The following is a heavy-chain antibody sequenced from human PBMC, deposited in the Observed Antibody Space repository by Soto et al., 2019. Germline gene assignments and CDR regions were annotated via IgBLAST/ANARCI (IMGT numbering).Heavy chain of an antibody. J-gene: IGHJ4*02. Sequence: SVKVSCKASGGTFSHSTVAWVRQAPGHRPEWMGMIIPMFGSTNSAQKFRDRVTFSADTYTNTAYMELSSLRSEDTAVYYCATPSGLLGQYSAIPDNWGQGTLVTVSS. CDR3: ATPSGLLGQYSAIPDN. CDR2: IIPMFGST. V-gene: IGHV1-69*08. CDR1: GGTFSHST. D-gene: IGHD5-12*01.